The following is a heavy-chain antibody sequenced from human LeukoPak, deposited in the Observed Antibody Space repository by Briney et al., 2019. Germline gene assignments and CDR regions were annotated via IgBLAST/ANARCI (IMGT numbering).Heavy chain of an antibody. D-gene: IGHD3-9*01. V-gene: IGHV4-39*01. CDR3: ARRFRLTGYST. CDR2: IYYSGST. Sequence: SETLSLTCTVSGGSISSSSYYWGWIRQPPGKGLEWIGSIYYSGSTYYNPSLKSRVTISVDTSKNQFSLKLGSVTAADTAVYYCARRFRLTGYSTWGQGTLVTVSS. CDR1: GGSISSSSYY. J-gene: IGHJ4*02.